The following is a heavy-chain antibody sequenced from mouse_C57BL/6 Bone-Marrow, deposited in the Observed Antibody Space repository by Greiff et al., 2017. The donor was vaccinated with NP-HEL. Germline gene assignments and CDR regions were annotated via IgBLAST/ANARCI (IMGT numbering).Heavy chain of an antibody. D-gene: IGHD1-1*01. Sequence: QVQLQQPGAELVRPGTSVKLSCKASGYTFTSYWMHWVKQRPGQCLEWIGVIDPSDSYTNYNQKFKGKATLTVDTSSSTAYMQLSSLTSEDSAVYYCALTTVVAPYWGQGTTLTVSS. CDR2: IDPSDSYT. J-gene: IGHJ2*01. V-gene: IGHV1-59*01. CDR3: ALTTVVAPY. CDR1: GYTFTSYW.